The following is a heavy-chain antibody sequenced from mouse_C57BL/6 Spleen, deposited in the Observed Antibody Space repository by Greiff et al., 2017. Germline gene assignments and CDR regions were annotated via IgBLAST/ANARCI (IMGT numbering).Heavy chain of an antibody. CDR2: IDPSDSYT. J-gene: IGHJ2*01. CDR1: GYTFTSYW. Sequence: QVQLQQPGAELVMPGASVKLSCKASGYTFTSYWMHWVKQRPGQGLEWIGEIDPSDSYTNYNQKFKGKSTLNVDKSSSTASRQLSSLTSEDSAVYYGARYYGSVFDYWGQGTTLTVSS. CDR3: ARYYGSVFDY. V-gene: IGHV1-69*01. D-gene: IGHD1-1*01.